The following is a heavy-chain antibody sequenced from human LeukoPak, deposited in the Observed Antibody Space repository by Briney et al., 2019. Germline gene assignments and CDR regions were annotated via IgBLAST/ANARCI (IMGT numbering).Heavy chain of an antibody. Sequence: GGSLRLTCEASGFLFHDYYMSWVRQAPGKGLEWIAYITSESIPQYADSVRGRFTISRDNAKSSLYLQMNSLRVDDAAVYYCATSWSGFSYWGQGTLVTVSS. CDR1: GFLFHDYY. D-gene: IGHD3-3*01. CDR2: ITSESIP. J-gene: IGHJ4*02. CDR3: ATSWSGFSY. V-gene: IGHV3-11*06.